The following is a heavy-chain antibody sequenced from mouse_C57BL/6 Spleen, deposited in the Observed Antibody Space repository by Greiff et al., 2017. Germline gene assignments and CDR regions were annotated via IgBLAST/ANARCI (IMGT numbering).Heavy chain of an antibody. CDR3: ARKETVAYWDMDV. J-gene: IGHJ1*03. V-gene: IGHV1-82*01. CDR2: IYPGDGDT. CDR1: GFAFSSSW. D-gene: IGHD1-1*01. Sequence: VQLQESGPELVKPGASVKISCTASGFAFSSSWMHWVQQRPGKGLEWIGRIYPGDGDTNYTGKFKGKATLTADNSSSTAYLQLSSLTSEDSAVYFCARKETVAYWDMDVWGTGTTVTVSS.